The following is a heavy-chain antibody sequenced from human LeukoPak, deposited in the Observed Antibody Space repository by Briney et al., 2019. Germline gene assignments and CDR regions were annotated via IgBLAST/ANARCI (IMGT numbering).Heavy chain of an antibody. J-gene: IGHJ4*02. Sequence: GGSLRLSCAASGFTFSSYAMSWVRQAPGKGLEWVSGIGSDENRLYADSVKGRFTISRDNSKNTLYLQMNSLRVEDTAVYYCAKDVIHWSFDHWGQGTLVTVSS. CDR2: IGSDENR. V-gene: IGHV3-23*01. D-gene: IGHD2-8*02. CDR1: GFTFSSYA. CDR3: AKDVIHWSFDH.